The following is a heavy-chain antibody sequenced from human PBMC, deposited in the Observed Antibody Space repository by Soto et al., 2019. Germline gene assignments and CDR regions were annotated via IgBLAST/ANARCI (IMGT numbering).Heavy chain of an antibody. CDR1: GGSISSGGYS. V-gene: IGHV4-30-2*01. D-gene: IGHD4-17*01. J-gene: IGHJ4*02. Sequence: SETLSLTCAVSGGSISSGGYSWSWIRQPPGKGLEWIGYIYHSGSTYYNPSLKSRVTISVDRSKNQFSLKLSSVTAADTAVYYCARGLVTTLHYWGQGTLVTVSS. CDR2: IYHSGST. CDR3: ARGLVTTLHY.